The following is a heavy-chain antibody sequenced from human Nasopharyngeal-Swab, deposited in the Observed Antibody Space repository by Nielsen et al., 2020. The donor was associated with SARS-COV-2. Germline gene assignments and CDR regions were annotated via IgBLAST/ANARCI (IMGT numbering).Heavy chain of an antibody. CDR3: ARDFLTGSTTSPLHY. V-gene: IGHV3-7*01. Sequence: VRQAPGKGLEWVANIKQDGSEKYYVDSVKGRFTISRDNARKSLYLRMNSLRAEDTAVYYCARDFLTGSTTSPLHYWGQGTLVTVSS. CDR2: IKQDGSEK. J-gene: IGHJ4*02. D-gene: IGHD7-27*01.